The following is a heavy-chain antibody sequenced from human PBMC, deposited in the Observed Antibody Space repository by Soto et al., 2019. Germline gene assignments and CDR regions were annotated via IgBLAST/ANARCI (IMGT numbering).Heavy chain of an antibody. Sequence: QVQLVQSGAEVKKPGSSVKVSCKASGGTFSSYAISWVRQAPGQGLEWMGGIIPIFGTANYAQKFQGRVTITVDESTSTAYMELSSLRSEDTAVYYCARGRLGYCGGDCYSEDAFDIWGQGTMVTVSS. CDR1: GGTFSSYA. J-gene: IGHJ3*02. CDR2: IIPIFGTA. D-gene: IGHD2-21*02. CDR3: ARGRLGYCGGDCYSEDAFDI. V-gene: IGHV1-69*12.